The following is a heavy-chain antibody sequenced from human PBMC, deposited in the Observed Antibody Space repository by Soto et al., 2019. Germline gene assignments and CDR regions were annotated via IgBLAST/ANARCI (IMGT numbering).Heavy chain of an antibody. CDR3: ARSPYYYDSSNYYGY. D-gene: IGHD3-22*01. V-gene: IGHV3-48*02. CDR2: ISSSSTNI. J-gene: IGHJ4*02. Sequence: EVQLVESGRGLVQPGGSLRLSCAASGFTFSSYGMKWVRQAPGKGLEWVSYISSSSTNIYYADSVKGRFTIFRDNAKNSLYLQLNSLRDEDTAVYYCARSPYYYDSSNYYGYWGQGTLVTVSS. CDR1: GFTFSSYG.